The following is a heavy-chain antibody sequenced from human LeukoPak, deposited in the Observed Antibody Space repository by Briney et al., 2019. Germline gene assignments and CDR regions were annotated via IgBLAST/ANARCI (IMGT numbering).Heavy chain of an antibody. D-gene: IGHD6-19*01. J-gene: IGHJ3*02. CDR2: IYYSGNT. Sequence: PSETLSLTRAVYGESYTGYYWTWVRQPPGKGLEWIGYIYYSGNTNYNPSLKRRVTMSVDTSKTKFSLNLSSVTAADTALYYCARSYSSVWHGDYDMWGPGTMVTASS. V-gene: IGHV4-59*08. CDR1: GESYTGYY. CDR3: ARSYSSVWHGDYDM.